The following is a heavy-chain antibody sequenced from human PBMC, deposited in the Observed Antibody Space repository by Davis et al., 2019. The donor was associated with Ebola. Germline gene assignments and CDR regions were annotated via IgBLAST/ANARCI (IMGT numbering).Heavy chain of an antibody. Sequence: ASVKVSCKASGYTFTGYHLHWVRQAPGQGLEWMGWITPNTGGTKYAQNFKGRVTMTRDTSISTAYMELSRLRTDDAAVYYCARAGLYYYYYGLDVWGQGTTVTVSS. D-gene: IGHD1-14*01. V-gene: IGHV1-2*02. CDR2: ITPNTGGT. CDR1: GYTFTGYH. J-gene: IGHJ6*02. CDR3: ARAGLYYYYYGLDV.